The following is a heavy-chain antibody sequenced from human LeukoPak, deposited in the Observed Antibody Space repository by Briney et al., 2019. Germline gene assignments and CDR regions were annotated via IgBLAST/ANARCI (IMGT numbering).Heavy chain of an antibody. Sequence: SETLSLTCTVSGDSISSYYWSWIRQPPGKGLEWIGYIYTSGSTNYNPSLKSRVTISVDTSKNQFSLKLSSVTAADTAVYYCARLHFGELLYYYYMDVWGKGTTVTVSS. J-gene: IGHJ6*03. CDR2: IYTSGST. CDR3: ARLHFGELLYYYYMDV. V-gene: IGHV4-4*09. CDR1: GDSISSYY. D-gene: IGHD3-10*01.